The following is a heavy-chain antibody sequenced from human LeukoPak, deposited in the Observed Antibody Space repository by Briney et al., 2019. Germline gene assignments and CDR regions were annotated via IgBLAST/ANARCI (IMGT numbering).Heavy chain of an antibody. J-gene: IGHJ6*02. D-gene: IGHD1-26*01. V-gene: IGHV3-23*01. CDR1: GFTFNRYA. Sequence: GGSLRLSCAASGFTFNRYAMNWVRQAPGKGLEWVSAISGSGDNIYYADSVKGRFTMSRDNSKNTLYLQMNSLRAGDAAVYYCAMLNSGSHSYNGMDVWGQGTTVTVSS. CDR2: ISGSGDNI. CDR3: AMLNSGSHSYNGMDV.